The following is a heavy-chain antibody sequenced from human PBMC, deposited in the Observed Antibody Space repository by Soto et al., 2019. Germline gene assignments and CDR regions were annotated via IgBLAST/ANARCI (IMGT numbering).Heavy chain of an antibody. CDR3: AASYGSGSYPDY. V-gene: IGHV4-59*08. J-gene: IGHJ4*02. Sequence: QVQLQESGPGVVKSSETLSFICTVSGGSVRNYYWNWIRQPPGKGLEWIGYIYHDGTTKDNPSLKSRLTMSVDTSKSQVSLMLSSVTAADTAIYFCAASYGSGSYPDYWGQGTLVTVSS. D-gene: IGHD3-10*01. CDR1: GGSVRNYY. CDR2: IYHDGTT.